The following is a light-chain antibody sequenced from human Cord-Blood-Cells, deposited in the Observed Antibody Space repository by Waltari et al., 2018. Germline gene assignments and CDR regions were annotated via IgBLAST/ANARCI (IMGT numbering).Light chain of an antibody. J-gene: IGLJ3*02. CDR1: SSHVVGYNY. Sequence: QSALTQPASVSGSPGQSITISCTGTSSHVVGYNYVSWYQQHPGKPPKLMISDVSKRPSGVSNRFSGSKSGNTASLTISGLQAEDEADYYCSSYTSSSTWVFGGGTKLTVL. CDR3: SSYTSSSTWV. V-gene: IGLV2-14*01. CDR2: DVS.